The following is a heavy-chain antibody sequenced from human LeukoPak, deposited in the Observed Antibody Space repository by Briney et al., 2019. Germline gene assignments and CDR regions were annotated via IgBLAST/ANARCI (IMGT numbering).Heavy chain of an antibody. J-gene: IGHJ3*02. CDR2: ISGSGNYT. D-gene: IGHD3-22*01. Sequence: GGSLRLSCAASGFTFSDYYMSWIRLAPGKGLEWVSDISGSGNYTNHADSVKGRFTISRDNANNSLYLQMNSLRADDTAVYYCAIDGILVPGEAFDMWGQGTMVTVSS. V-gene: IGHV3-11*05. CDR3: AIDGILVPGEAFDM. CDR1: GFTFSDYY.